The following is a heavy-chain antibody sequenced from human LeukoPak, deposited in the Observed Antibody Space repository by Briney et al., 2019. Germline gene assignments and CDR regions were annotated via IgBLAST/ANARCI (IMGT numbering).Heavy chain of an antibody. J-gene: IGHJ4*02. CDR3: ARGYLAGDEGFDY. Sequence: RASVKVSCKASGGTFSSYAINWVRQAPGQGLEWMGGIIPIFGTTYYAQKFQGRVTITADGSTSTAYMELSSLRADDTAIYYCARGYLAGDEGFDYWGQGTLVTVSS. CDR2: IIPIFGTT. V-gene: IGHV1-69*13. D-gene: IGHD2-21*01. CDR1: GGTFSSYA.